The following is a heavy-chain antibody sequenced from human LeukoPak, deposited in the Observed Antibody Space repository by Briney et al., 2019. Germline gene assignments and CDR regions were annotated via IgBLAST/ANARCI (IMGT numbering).Heavy chain of an antibody. V-gene: IGHV1-18*04. CDR1: GYTFTGYY. CDR3: AREGETTDQLNY. CDR2: ISAYNGNT. Sequence: ASVKVSCKASGYTFTGYYMHWVRQAPGQGLQWMGWISAYNGNTNYAQKLQGRVTMTTDTSTSTAYMELRSLRSDDTAVYYCAREGETTDQLNYWGQGTLVTVSS. D-gene: IGHD2-2*01. J-gene: IGHJ4*02.